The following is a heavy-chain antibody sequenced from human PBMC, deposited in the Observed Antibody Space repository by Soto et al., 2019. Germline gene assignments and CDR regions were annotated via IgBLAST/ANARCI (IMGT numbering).Heavy chain of an antibody. CDR2: ISGSGGST. CDR3: AKGVLGARAVLGFDY. J-gene: IGHJ4*02. V-gene: IGHV3-23*01. CDR1: GFTFSSYA. D-gene: IGHD1-26*01. Sequence: ELQLLESGGGLVQPGGSLRLSCAASGFTFSSYAMSWVRQAPGKGLEWVSAISGSGGSTYYADSVKGRFTISRDNSKNTLYLQMNSLRAEDTAVYYCAKGVLGARAVLGFDYWGQGTLVTVSS.